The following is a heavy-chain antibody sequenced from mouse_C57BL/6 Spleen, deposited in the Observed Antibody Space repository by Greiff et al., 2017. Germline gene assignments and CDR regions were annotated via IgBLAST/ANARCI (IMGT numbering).Heavy chain of an antibody. V-gene: IGHV1-26*01. J-gene: IGHJ2*01. CDR2: INPNNGGT. CDR1: GYTFTDYY. CDR3: ARDNYGNYEDY. D-gene: IGHD2-1*01. Sequence: VQLQQSGPELVKPGASVKISCKASGYTFTDYYMNWVKQSHGKSLEWIGDINPNNGGTSYNQKFKGKATLTVDKSSSTAYMELRSLTSEDSAVYYCARDNYGNYEDYWGQGTTLTVSS.